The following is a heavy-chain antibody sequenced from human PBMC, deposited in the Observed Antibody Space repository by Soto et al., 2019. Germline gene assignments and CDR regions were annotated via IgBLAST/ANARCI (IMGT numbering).Heavy chain of an antibody. Sequence: PGGSLRLSCAASGFTFSSYSMNWVRQAPGKGLEWVSSISSSSSYIYYADSVKGRFTISRDNAKNSLYLQMNSLRAEDTAVYYCARKGTTVKSFDYWGQGTLVTVSS. CDR2: ISSSSSYI. CDR1: GFTFSSYS. D-gene: IGHD4-17*01. V-gene: IGHV3-21*01. J-gene: IGHJ4*02. CDR3: ARKGTTVKSFDY.